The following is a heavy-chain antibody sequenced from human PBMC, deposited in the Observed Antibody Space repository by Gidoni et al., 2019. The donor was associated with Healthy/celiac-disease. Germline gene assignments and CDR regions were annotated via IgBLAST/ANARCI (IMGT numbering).Heavy chain of an antibody. Sequence: QVQLVQSGAEVKKPGASVTVSCKASGYTFTSYAMHWVRQAPGQRLEWMGWINAGNGNTKYSQKFQGRVTITRDTSASTAYMELSSLRSEDTAVYYCARDPRALRSSVRPPAAAGKEAYYYYGMDVWGQGTTVTVSS. D-gene: IGHD6-13*01. CDR3: ARDPRALRSSVRPPAAAGKEAYYYYGMDV. J-gene: IGHJ6*02. CDR1: GYTFTSYA. CDR2: INAGNGNT. V-gene: IGHV1-3*01.